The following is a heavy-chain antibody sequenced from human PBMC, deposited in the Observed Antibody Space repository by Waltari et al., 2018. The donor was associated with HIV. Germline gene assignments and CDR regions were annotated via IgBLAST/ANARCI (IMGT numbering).Heavy chain of an antibody. V-gene: IGHV3-66*02. Sequence: EVQLVESGGGLVQPGGSLRLSCAASGFTVSSNYMSWVRQAPGKGLGWVSVIYSGGSTYYADSVKGRFTISRDNSKNTLYLQMNSLRAEDTAVYYCARDRGYSSSSFHYYYYYGMDVWGQGTTVTVSS. CDR3: ARDRGYSSSSFHYYYYYGMDV. CDR2: IYSGGST. D-gene: IGHD6-6*01. CDR1: GFTVSSNY. J-gene: IGHJ6*02.